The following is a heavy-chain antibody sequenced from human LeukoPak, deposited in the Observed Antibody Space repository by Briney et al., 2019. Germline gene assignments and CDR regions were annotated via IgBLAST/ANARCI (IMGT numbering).Heavy chain of an antibody. Sequence: SETLSLTCAVSGGSISSGGYSWSWIRQPPGKGLEWIGYIYHSGSTYYNPSLKSRVTISVDRSKNQFSLKLSSVTAADTAVYYCARRDRGVIRAFDIWGQGTMVTVSS. D-gene: IGHD3-10*01. CDR2: IYHSGST. CDR1: GGSISSGGYS. J-gene: IGHJ3*02. V-gene: IGHV4-30-2*01. CDR3: ARRDRGVIRAFDI.